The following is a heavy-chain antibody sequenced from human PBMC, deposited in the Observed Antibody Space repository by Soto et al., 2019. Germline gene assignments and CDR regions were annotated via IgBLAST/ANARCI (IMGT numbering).Heavy chain of an antibody. Sequence: PGGSLRLSCAASGFTFSSYAMSWVRQAPGKGLEWVSAISGSGGSTYYADSVKGRFTISRDNSKNTLYLQMNSLRAEDTAVYYCAKDYDFWSGYAVGYFDYWGQGTLVTVSS. CDR2: ISGSGGST. CDR3: AKDYDFWSGYAVGYFDY. V-gene: IGHV3-23*01. CDR1: GFTFSSYA. J-gene: IGHJ4*02. D-gene: IGHD3-3*01.